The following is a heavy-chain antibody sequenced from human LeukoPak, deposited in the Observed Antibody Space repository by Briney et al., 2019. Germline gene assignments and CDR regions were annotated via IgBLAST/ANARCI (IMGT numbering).Heavy chain of an antibody. CDR2: ISYDGSNK. Sequence: EGSLRLSCAASGFTFSGSAMHWVRQAPGKGLEWVAVISYDGSNKYYADSVKGRFTISRDNSKNTLYLQMNSLRAEDTAVYYCAKDPPYYYDSSGYYYIEYYFDYWGQGTLVTVSS. CDR3: AKDPPYYYDSSGYYYIEYYFDY. J-gene: IGHJ4*02. D-gene: IGHD3-22*01. V-gene: IGHV3-30*04. CDR1: GFTFSGSA.